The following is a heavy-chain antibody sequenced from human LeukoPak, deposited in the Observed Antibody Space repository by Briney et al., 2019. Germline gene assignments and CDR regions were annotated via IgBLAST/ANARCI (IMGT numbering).Heavy chain of an antibody. CDR2: TKVKTDDGTP. Sequence: KSGGSLRLSCAASGFTFSGHAMSWVRQAPGKGLEWVGLTKVKTDDGTPDYAALVTGRFTISRDDSKNTVYLEMNSLETEDTAVYYCISGGGTADYWGQGTLVSVSS. J-gene: IGHJ4*02. CDR3: ISGGGTADY. D-gene: IGHD1-1*01. V-gene: IGHV3-15*01. CDR1: GFTFSGHA.